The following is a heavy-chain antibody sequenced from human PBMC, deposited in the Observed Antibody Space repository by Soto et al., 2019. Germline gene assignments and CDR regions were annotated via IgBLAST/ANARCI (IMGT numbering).Heavy chain of an antibody. J-gene: IGHJ3*02. V-gene: IGHV4-4*02. CDR1: GGSISRSNW. Sequence: QVQLQESGPGLVKPSGSLSLTCAVSGGSISRSNWWSWARQPPGEGLEWIGEIYHRGSTNYTPSLKSRVTISVDKSKNQFSRKLSSVTAADTAVYYCAREDTAMVTHAFDIWGQGTMVTVSS. D-gene: IGHD5-18*01. CDR2: IYHRGST. CDR3: AREDTAMVTHAFDI.